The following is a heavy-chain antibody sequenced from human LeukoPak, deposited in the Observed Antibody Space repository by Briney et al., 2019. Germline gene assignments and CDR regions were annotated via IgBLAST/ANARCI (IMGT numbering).Heavy chain of an antibody. CDR1: GFTFSSYE. D-gene: IGHD3-10*01. V-gene: IGHV3-48*03. Sequence: GGSLRLSCAASGFTFSSYEMNWVRQAPGKGLEWGSYISSSGSTIYYADSVKGRFTISRDNAKNSLYLQMNSLRAEDTAVYYCARETRSGSAYGMGVWGQGTTVTVSS. CDR2: ISSSGSTI. J-gene: IGHJ6*02. CDR3: ARETRSGSAYGMGV.